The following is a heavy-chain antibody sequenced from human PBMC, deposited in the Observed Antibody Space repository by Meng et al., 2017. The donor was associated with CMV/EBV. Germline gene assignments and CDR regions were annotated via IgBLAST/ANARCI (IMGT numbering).Heavy chain of an antibody. Sequence: KASGYSFSGYYMHWVRQAPGQGLEWMGWINPNSGGTNFAQKFQGRVIMTRDTSISTAYMELSRLRSDDTAVYYCARVLRQTSDFDDWGQGTLVTVSS. CDR1: GYSFSGYY. CDR3: ARVLRQTSDFDD. V-gene: IGHV1-2*02. CDR2: INPNSGGT. J-gene: IGHJ4*02. D-gene: IGHD1-7*01.